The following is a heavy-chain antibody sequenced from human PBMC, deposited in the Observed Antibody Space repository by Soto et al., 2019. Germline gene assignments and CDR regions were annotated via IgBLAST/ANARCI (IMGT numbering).Heavy chain of an antibody. CDR1: GYTFTSFA. Sequence: QVQLVQSGAEVKKPGASVKVSCEASGYTFTSFAISWVRQAPGQGLEWLGWISPYNGNADYAQKFQGRVTMTTDTSTSTAYMELWSLKSDDTAMYFCPRVGQDRGEKIVQLIYADYYYYYMDVWGKGTTVTVSS. J-gene: IGHJ6*03. D-gene: IGHD1-1*01. V-gene: IGHV1-18*01. CDR2: ISPYNGNA. CDR3: PRVGQDRGEKIVQLIYADYYYYYMDV.